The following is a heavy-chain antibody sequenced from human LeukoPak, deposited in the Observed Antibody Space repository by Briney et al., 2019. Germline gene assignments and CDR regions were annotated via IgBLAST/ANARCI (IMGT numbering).Heavy chain of an antibody. CDR1: GYTFTSYN. Sequence: GASVKVSCKASGYTFTSYNMNWVRQAPGQGLKWMGIINPSGGSTSYAQKFQGRVTMTRDTSTSTVYMELSSLRSEDTAVYYCAGGEAYYYDSSGYYQAGYYFDYWGQGTLVTVSS. CDR2: INPSGGST. V-gene: IGHV1-46*01. J-gene: IGHJ4*02. CDR3: AGGEAYYYDSSGYYQAGYYFDY. D-gene: IGHD3-22*01.